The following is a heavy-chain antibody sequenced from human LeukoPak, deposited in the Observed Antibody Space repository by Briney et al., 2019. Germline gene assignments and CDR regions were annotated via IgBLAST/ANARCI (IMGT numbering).Heavy chain of an antibody. D-gene: IGHD1-1*01. CDR3: AHRAVLLDFDY. CDR2: IYWDDDK. J-gene: IGHJ4*02. CDR1: GDSIGSGSFY. Sequence: QTLSLTCSVSGDSIGSGSFYWSWIRQPPGKALEWLALIYWDDDKYYSPSLKSRLTITKDTSKNQVVLTMTNMDPVDTATYYCAHRAVLLDFDYWGQGTLVTVSS. V-gene: IGHV2-5*08.